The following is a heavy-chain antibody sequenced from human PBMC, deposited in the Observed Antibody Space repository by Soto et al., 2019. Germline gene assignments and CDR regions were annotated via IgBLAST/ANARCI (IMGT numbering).Heavy chain of an antibody. CDR2: IWYDGSNK. Sequence: GGSLRLSCAASGFTFSSYGMHWVRQAPGKGLEWVAVIWYDGSNKYYADSVKGRFTISRDNSKNTLYLQMNSLRAEDTAVYYCARDLPGAALYYYYYGMDVWGQGTTVTVSS. J-gene: IGHJ6*02. CDR3: ARDLPGAALYYYYYGMDV. V-gene: IGHV3-33*01. D-gene: IGHD2-15*01. CDR1: GFTFSSYG.